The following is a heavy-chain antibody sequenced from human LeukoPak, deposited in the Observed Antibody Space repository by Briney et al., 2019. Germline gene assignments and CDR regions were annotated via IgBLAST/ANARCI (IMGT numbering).Heavy chain of an antibody. V-gene: IGHV4-59*01. J-gene: IGHJ4*02. D-gene: IGHD5-12*01. CDR1: GGSISSYY. Sequence: SETLSLTCTVSGGSISSYYWSWIRQPPGKGLEWIGYIYYSGSTNYNPSLKSRVTISVDTSKNQFSLKLSSVTAADTAVYYCARGWRGYGNYFDYWGQGTLVTVSS. CDR2: IYYSGST. CDR3: ARGWRGYGNYFDY.